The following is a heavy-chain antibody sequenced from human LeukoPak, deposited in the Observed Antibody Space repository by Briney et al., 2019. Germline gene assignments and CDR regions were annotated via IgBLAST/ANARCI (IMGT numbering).Heavy chain of an antibody. CDR3: ATTRGYSTNDAFDI. J-gene: IGHJ3*02. D-gene: IGHD5-18*01. Sequence: SDTLSLTCSVSGASITTYYFNWIRQSPGKGLEGIVDMYHTGTSDYNPSLQSRGTISLDTPNNKVSLTLTSVTAADRAVYYCATTRGYSTNDAFDIWGQGTRVTVSS. CDR1: GASITTYY. V-gene: IGHV4-59*07. CDR2: MYHTGTS.